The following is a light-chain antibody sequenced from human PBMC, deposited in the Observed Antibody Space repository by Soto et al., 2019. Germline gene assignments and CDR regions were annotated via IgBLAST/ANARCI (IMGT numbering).Light chain of an antibody. CDR3: QQSYSTTIT. CDR1: QSSSSW. V-gene: IGKV1-39*01. CDR2: AAS. Sequence: DIQMTQSPSTLSGSVGDRVTITCRASQSSSSWLAWYQQKPGKAPKLLIYAASSLQSGVPSRFSGSGSGTDFTLTISSLQPEDFATYYCQQSYSTTITFGQGTRLEIK. J-gene: IGKJ5*01.